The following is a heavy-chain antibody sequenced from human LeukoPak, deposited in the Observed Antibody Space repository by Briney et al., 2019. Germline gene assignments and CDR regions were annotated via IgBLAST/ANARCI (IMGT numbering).Heavy chain of an antibody. J-gene: IGHJ4*02. CDR3: ASRGSYSFFDY. CDR1: EFTFSAYW. CDR2: IYSGGST. Sequence: GGSLRLSCAASEFTFSAYWMSWVRQAPGKGLEWVSVIYSGGSTYYADSVKGRFTISRDNSKNTLYLQMNSLRAEDTAVYYCASRGSYSFFDYWGQGTLVTVSS. V-gene: IGHV3-66*01. D-gene: IGHD1-26*01.